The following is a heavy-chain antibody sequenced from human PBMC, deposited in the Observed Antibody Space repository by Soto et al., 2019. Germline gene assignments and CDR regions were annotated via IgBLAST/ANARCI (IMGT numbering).Heavy chain of an antibody. CDR2: IRGCGGST. CDR1: GFTFSSYA. V-gene: IGHV3-23*01. J-gene: IGHJ2*01. D-gene: IGHD2-15*01. Sequence: EVQLLASGGGLVQPGGSLRLSCAASGFTFSSYAMSWVRQAPGKGLEWVSAIRGCGGSTYYADSVKGRFTISRDNSKNTVYLQMNSLRAEDTAVYYYAKYRDFVVGVAATGWYFDVWGRGTLVTVSA. CDR3: AKYRDFVVGVAATGWYFDV.